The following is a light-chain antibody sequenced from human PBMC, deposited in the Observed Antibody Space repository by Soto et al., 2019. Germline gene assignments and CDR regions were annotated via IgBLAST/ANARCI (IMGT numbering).Light chain of an antibody. Sequence: EIVLTQSPGTLSLSPGERATVFCRASQGVESSYLAWFQQKPGQAPRLLIYGASRRATGVPDRFSGSGSGKDFTLTITRLEPEDFAVYYCHQYATSSWTFGQGTKVEI. CDR2: GAS. CDR1: QGVESSY. V-gene: IGKV3-20*01. J-gene: IGKJ1*01. CDR3: HQYATSSWT.